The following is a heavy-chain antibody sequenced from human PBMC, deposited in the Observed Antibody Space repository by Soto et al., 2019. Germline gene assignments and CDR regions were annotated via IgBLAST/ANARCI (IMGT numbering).Heavy chain of an antibody. Sequence: ASVKVSCKASGYTFTSYAMHWVRQAPGQRLEWMGWINAGNGNTKYSQKFQGRVTITRDTSASTAYMELSSLRSEDTAVYYCARVYCSSTSCYHYYYYMDVWGKGTTVTVSS. D-gene: IGHD2-2*01. CDR2: INAGNGNT. CDR3: ARVYCSSTSCYHYYYYMDV. J-gene: IGHJ6*03. V-gene: IGHV1-3*01. CDR1: GYTFTSYA.